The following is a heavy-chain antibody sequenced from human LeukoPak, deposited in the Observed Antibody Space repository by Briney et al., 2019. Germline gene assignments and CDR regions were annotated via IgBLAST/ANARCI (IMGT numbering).Heavy chain of an antibody. V-gene: IGHV3-30-3*01. Sequence: GGSLRLSCAASGFTFSSYAMHWVRQAPGKGLEWVAVISYDGSNKYYADSVKGRFTISRDNSKNTLYLQMNSLRAEDTAVYYCARESPEQQLVGLVYFDYWGQGTLVTVSS. J-gene: IGHJ4*02. CDR1: GFTFSSYA. CDR2: ISYDGSNK. D-gene: IGHD6-13*01. CDR3: ARESPEQQLVGLVYFDY.